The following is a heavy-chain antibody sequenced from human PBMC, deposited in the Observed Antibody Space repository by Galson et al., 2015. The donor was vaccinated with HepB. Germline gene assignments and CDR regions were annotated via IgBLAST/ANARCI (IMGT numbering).Heavy chain of an antibody. J-gene: IGHJ3*02. CDR3: ARVRGRYQYDAFDI. D-gene: IGHD2-2*01. V-gene: IGHV3-74*01. CDR1: GFTFVNYW. CDR2: INGDGTNT. Sequence: SLRLSCAASGFTFVNYWIHWVRQAPGKGPVWVSRINGDGTNTTYADSVKGRFTISRDNAKNTLYLQMNSLRAEDMAVYYCARVRGRYQYDAFDIWGQGTMVSVSS.